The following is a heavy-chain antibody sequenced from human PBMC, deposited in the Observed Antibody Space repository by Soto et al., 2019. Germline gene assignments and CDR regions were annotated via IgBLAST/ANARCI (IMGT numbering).Heavy chain of an antibody. J-gene: IGHJ5*02. CDR3: ARVRSGSYYDILTGYNNWFDP. CDR2: IYYSGST. CDR1: GGSISSYY. V-gene: IGHV4-59*01. D-gene: IGHD3-9*01. Sequence: SETLSLTCTVSGGSISSYYWSWIRQPPGKGLEWIGYIYYSGSTNYNPSLKGRVTISVDTSKNQFSLKLSSVTAADTAVYYCARVRSGSYYDILTGYNNWFDPWGQGTLVTVSS.